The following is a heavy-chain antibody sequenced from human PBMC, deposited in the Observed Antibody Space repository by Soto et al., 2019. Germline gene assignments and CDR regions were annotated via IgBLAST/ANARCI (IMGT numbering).Heavy chain of an antibody. J-gene: IGHJ4*02. Sequence: GESLKFSCNGSGYSFTSYWIGWVRQMPGKGLEWMGITYPCDSDTRYSPSFQGQVTISADKSISTAYLQWSILNASHTAMYYCSRTLYISAFQDWGQGILPTDSS. D-gene: IGHD6-19*01. CDR3: SRTLYISAFQD. CDR2: TYPCDSDT. CDR1: GYSFTSYW. V-gene: IGHV5-51*01.